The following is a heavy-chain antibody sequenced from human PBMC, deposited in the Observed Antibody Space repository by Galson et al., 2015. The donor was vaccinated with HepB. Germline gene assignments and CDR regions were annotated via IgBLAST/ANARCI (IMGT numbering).Heavy chain of an antibody. D-gene: IGHD3-3*01. J-gene: IGHJ4*02. V-gene: IGHV3-21*01. Sequence: SLRLSCAASGFTFSSYSMNWVRQAPGKGLEWVSSISSSSYIYYADSVKGRFTISRDNAKNSLYLQMNSLRAEDTAVYYCARDAYDFGYDYWGQGTLVTVSS. CDR1: GFTFSSYS. CDR2: ISSSSYI. CDR3: ARDAYDFGYDY.